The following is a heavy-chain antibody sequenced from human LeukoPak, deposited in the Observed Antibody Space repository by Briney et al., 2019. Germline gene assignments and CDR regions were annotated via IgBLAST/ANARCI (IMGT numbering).Heavy chain of an antibody. V-gene: IGHV5-51*01. CDR1: GSRFTSYW. CDR2: IYPGDSDT. CDR3: ARLPTTVTQLDY. Sequence: GESLKISCKGSGSRFTSYWIGWVRQMPGKGLEWMGIIYPGDSDTRYSPSFQGQVTISADKSISTAYLQWSSLKASDTAMCYCARLPTTVTQLDYWGQGTLVTVSS. D-gene: IGHD4-17*01. J-gene: IGHJ4*02.